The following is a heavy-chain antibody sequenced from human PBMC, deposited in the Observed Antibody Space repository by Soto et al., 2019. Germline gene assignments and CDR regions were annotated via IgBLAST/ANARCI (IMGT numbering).Heavy chain of an antibody. CDR3: AKDRGTGTTDY. J-gene: IGHJ4*02. CDR1: GFTFDDYA. D-gene: IGHD1-1*01. CDR2: ISWNSGSI. Sequence: GGSLRLSCAASGFTFDDYAMHWVRQAPGKGLEWVSGISWNSGSIGYADSVKGRFTISRDNAKNSLYLQMNSLRAEDTALYYCAKDRGTGTTDYWGQGTLVTVSS. V-gene: IGHV3-9*01.